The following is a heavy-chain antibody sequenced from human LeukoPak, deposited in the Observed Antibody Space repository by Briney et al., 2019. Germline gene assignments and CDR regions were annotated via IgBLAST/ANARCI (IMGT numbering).Heavy chain of an antibody. J-gene: IGHJ4*02. CDR1: GYTFTGYY. Sequence: GASVKVSCKASGYTFTGYYMHWVRQAPGQGLEWMGWINPNSGGTNYAQKIQGRVTMTRDTSISTAYMELSRLRSDDTAVYYCARDVRAGIAAAGTNYWGQGTLVTVSS. D-gene: IGHD6-13*01. CDR3: ARDVRAGIAAAGTNY. CDR2: INPNSGGT. V-gene: IGHV1-2*02.